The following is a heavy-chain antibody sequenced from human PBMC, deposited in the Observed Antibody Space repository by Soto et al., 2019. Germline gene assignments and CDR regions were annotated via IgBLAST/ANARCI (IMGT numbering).Heavy chain of an antibody. CDR1: GGSISSYY. D-gene: IGHD1-26*01. CDR3: ARAWYSGSYAIDY. J-gene: IGHJ4*02. Sequence: SETLSLTCTVSGGSISSYYWSWIRQPPGKGLEWIGYIYYSGSTNYNPSLKSRVTISVDTSKNQFSLKLSSVTAADTAVYYCARAWYSGSYAIDYWGQGTLVPVSS. V-gene: IGHV4-59*08. CDR2: IYYSGST.